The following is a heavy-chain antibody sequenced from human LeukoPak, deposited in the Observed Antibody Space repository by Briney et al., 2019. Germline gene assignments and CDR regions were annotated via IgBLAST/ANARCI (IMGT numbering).Heavy chain of an antibody. CDR3: AKSGDSLYYYYGMDV. Sequence: GGSLRLSCAASGFTFSSYAMSWVRQAPGKGLERVSTISGSGGSTSYADSVKGRFTISRDNSKNTLYLQMNSLRAEDTAVYYCAKSGDSLYYYYGMDVWGQGTTVTVSS. J-gene: IGHJ6*02. CDR2: ISGSGGST. V-gene: IGHV3-23*01. CDR1: GFTFSSYA. D-gene: IGHD4-17*01.